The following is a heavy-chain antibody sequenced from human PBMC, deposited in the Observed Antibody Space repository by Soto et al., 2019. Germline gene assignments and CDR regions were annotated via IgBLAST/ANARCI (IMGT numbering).Heavy chain of an antibody. V-gene: IGHV1-24*01. J-gene: IGHJ4*02. CDR2: FDPEDGET. CDR1: GYTLTELS. CDR3: ATDTTDSYGFDY. Sequence: ASVKVSCEVSGYTLTELSMHWVRQAPGKGLEWMGGFDPEDGETIYAQKFQGRVTMTEDTSTDTAYMELSSLRSEDTAVYYCATDTTDSYGFDYWGQGTLVTVSS. D-gene: IGHD5-18*01.